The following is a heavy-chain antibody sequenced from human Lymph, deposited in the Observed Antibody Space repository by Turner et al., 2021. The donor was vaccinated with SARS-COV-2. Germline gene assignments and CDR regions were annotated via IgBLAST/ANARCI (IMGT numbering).Heavy chain of an antibody. CDR1: GFTFSSYS. V-gene: IGHV3-21*01. CDR3: ARGPPDFPYYFDY. J-gene: IGHJ4*02. D-gene: IGHD2-21*02. Sequence: EVQLVKSGGGLVKPGGSLRPSCAASGFTFSSYSMNWVRQAPGKGLEWVSSITFTSSYIYYADSVKGRFTISRDNAKNSLYLQMNSLRAEDTAVYYCARGPPDFPYYFDYWGQGTLVTVSS. CDR2: ITFTSSYI.